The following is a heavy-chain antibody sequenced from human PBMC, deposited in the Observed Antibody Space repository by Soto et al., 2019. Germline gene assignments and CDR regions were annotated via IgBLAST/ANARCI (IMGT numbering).Heavy chain of an antibody. D-gene: IGHD3-10*01. Sequence: ASVKVSCKASGYTFTCYYMHWVRQAPGQGLEWMGWINPNSGGTNYAQKFQGWVTMTRDTSISTAYMELSRLRSDDTAVYYCARGEPLRGVIPDYYYYMDVWGKGTTVTVS. V-gene: IGHV1-2*04. CDR3: ARGEPLRGVIPDYYYYMDV. J-gene: IGHJ6*03. CDR1: GYTFTCYY. CDR2: INPNSGGT.